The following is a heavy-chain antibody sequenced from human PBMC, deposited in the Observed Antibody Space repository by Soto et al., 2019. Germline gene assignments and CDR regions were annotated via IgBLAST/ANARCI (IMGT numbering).Heavy chain of an antibody. V-gene: IGHV3-72*01. J-gene: IGHJ4*02. CDR3: TSHVDTAMPPDY. Sequence: PGGSLRLSCAASGFTFSDHYMDWVRQAPGKGLEWVGRIRNKANSYTTEYAASVKGKFTISRDDSKTSLYLQMNSLQTEDTAMYYCTSHVDTAMPPDYWGQGTLVTVSS. CDR1: GFTFSDHY. CDR2: IRNKANSYTT. D-gene: IGHD5-18*01.